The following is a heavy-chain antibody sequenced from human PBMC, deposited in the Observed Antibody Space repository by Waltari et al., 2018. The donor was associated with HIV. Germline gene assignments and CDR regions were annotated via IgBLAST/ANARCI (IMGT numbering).Heavy chain of an antibody. D-gene: IGHD2-21*01. J-gene: IGHJ5*02. CDR3: VRVVSDGNGSSWLDP. Sequence: QVQLQESGPGQVEPSGTLSLTCVVSAGSISTYNWWTWVRQPPGKGLEWIGEIYHPGSTNYNKSLKSRVTISVDKSKNQFSLELRSVTAADTAVYYCVRVVSDGNGSSWLDPWGQGTLVTVSS. V-gene: IGHV4-4*02. CDR2: IYHPGST. CDR1: AGSISTYNW.